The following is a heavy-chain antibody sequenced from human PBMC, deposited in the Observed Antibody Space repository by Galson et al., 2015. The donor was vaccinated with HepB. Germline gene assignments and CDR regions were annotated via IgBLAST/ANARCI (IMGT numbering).Heavy chain of an antibody. CDR2: IYSGGST. D-gene: IGHD2-15*01. J-gene: IGHJ3*02. V-gene: IGHV3-66*04. CDR1: GFTVSSNY. CDR3: ARHCSGGSCYNAFDI. Sequence: SLRLSCAASGFTVSSNYMSWVRQAPGKGLEWVSVIYSGGSTYYADSVKGRFTISRDNSKNTLYLQMNSLRAEDTAVYYCARHCSGGSCYNAFDIWGQGTMVTVSS.